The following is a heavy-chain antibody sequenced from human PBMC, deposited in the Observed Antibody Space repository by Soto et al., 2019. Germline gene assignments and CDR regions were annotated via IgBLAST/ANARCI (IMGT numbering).Heavy chain of an antibody. Sequence: QVQLVQSGAEVKKPGSSVKVSCKASGGTFSSYTISWVRQAPGQGLEWMGRIIPILGIANYAEKFQGRVTITADKSTSTAYMELSSLRSEDTAVYYCAIYTVTTPQAHLEAHWYFDLWGRGTLVTVSS. CDR1: GGTFSSYT. D-gene: IGHD4-4*01. CDR3: AIYTVTTPQAHLEAHWYFDL. V-gene: IGHV1-69*02. J-gene: IGHJ2*01. CDR2: IIPILGIA.